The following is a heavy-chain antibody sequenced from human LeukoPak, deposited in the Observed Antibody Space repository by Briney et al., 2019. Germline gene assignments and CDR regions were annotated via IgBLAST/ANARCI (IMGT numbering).Heavy chain of an antibody. J-gene: IGHJ4*02. CDR3: ARVPLGKWPVGGDY. V-gene: IGHV3-30-3*01. CDR2: ISYDGSNK. D-gene: IGHD6-19*01. Sequence: GRSLRLSCAASGFTFSSYAVHWVRQAPGKGLEWVAVISYDGSNKYYADSVKGRFTISRDNSKNTLYLQMNSLRAEDTAVYYCARVPLGKWPVGGDYWGQGTLVTVSS. CDR1: GFTFSSYA.